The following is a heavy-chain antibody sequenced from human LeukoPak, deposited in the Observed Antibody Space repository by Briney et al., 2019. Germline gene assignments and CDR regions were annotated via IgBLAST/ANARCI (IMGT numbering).Heavy chain of an antibody. Sequence: PGGSLRLSCATSGFTFRNHGMHWVRQAPGKGLEWVSVIYSGGSTYYADSVKGRFTISRDNSKNTLYLQMNSLRAEDTAVYYCARSYDSSGPAVWGQGTLVTVSS. CDR3: ARSYDSSGPAV. D-gene: IGHD3-22*01. V-gene: IGHV3-53*01. J-gene: IGHJ4*02. CDR2: IYSGGST. CDR1: GFTFRNHG.